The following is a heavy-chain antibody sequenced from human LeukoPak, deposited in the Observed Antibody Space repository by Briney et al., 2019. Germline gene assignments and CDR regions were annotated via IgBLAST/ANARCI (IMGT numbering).Heavy chain of an antibody. CDR1: GFTFSSYA. CDR3: AKDLGYYDILTGYPEFDY. Sequence: GGSLRLSCAASGFTFSSYAMSWFRQVPGKGLEWVSAISGSGGSTYYADSVKGRFTISRDNSKNTLYLQMNSLRAEGAAVYYCAKDLGYYDILTGYPEFDYWGQGTLVTVSS. V-gene: IGHV3-23*01. J-gene: IGHJ4*02. CDR2: ISGSGGST. D-gene: IGHD3-9*01.